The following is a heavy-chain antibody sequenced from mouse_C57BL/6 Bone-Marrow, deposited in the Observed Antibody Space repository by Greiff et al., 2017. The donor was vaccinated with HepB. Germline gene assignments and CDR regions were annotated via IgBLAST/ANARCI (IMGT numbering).Heavy chain of an antibody. CDR2: IYPGDGDT. CDR3: ARGDYEAWFAY. Sequence: QVQLQQSGPELVKPGASVKISCKASGYAFSSSWMNWVKQRPGKGLEWIGRIYPGDGDTNYNGKFKGKATLTADKYSSTAYMQLSSLTSEDSAVYFCARGDYEAWFAYWGQGTLVTVSA. CDR1: GYAFSSSW. J-gene: IGHJ3*01. D-gene: IGHD2-4*01. V-gene: IGHV1-82*01.